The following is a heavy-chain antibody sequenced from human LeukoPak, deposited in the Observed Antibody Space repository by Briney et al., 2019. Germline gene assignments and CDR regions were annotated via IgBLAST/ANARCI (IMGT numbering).Heavy chain of an antibody. V-gene: IGHV3-48*03. CDR3: ARDAHIVRGVNPLDY. D-gene: IGHD3-10*01. CDR1: GFTFSSYE. CDR2: VSYSSSTI. Sequence: GGSLRLSCAACGFTFSSYEMNWVRQAPGKGLEWISYVSYSSSTIYYADSVKGRFTISRDNAKNSLYLQMNSLRDEDTAVYYCARDAHIVRGVNPLDYWGQGTLVTVSS. J-gene: IGHJ4*02.